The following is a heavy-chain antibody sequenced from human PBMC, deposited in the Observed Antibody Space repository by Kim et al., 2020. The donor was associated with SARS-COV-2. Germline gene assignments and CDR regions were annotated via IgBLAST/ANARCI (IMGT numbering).Heavy chain of an antibody. CDR2: IYTGGDT. Sequence: GGSLRLSCAASGFTVSSNYMSWVRQAPGKGLEWVSVIYTGGDTYYADSVKGRVTISRDKSKNTVYLQMNSLRVEDTAVYYCARGDTAIDYWGQGTLVTVSS. CDR1: GFTVSSNY. V-gene: IGHV3-53*01. D-gene: IGHD5-18*01. J-gene: IGHJ4*02. CDR3: ARGDTAIDY.